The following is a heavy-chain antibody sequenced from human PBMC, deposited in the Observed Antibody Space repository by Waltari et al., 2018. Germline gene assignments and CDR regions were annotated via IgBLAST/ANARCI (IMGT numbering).Heavy chain of an antibody. Sequence: QVQLVQSGAEVKKPGASMKVSCKGSGYPLPELYMHWERQAPGKGLEWMGCFDPEVGETIYAQKFQGRVTMTEDTSTDTAYMELSSLRSEDTAVYYCATGPSMVVDAFDIWGQGTMVTVSS. CDR2: FDPEVGET. CDR1: GYPLPELY. D-gene: IGHD2-15*01. J-gene: IGHJ3*02. CDR3: ATGPSMVVDAFDI. V-gene: IGHV1-24*01.